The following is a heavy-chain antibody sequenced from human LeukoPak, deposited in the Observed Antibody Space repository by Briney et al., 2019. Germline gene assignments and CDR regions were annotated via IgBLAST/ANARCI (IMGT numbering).Heavy chain of an antibody. V-gene: IGHV3-30*18. Sequence: GRSLRLSCAASRFSFRSYDMHWVRQAPGKGLEWLAVSSYDGSNTYYTDSVKGRFTISRDSSRNTLYLQMSGLRAEDTAIYYCAKVLSGSYHGYYFDYWGQGTPVTVSS. D-gene: IGHD3-16*02. CDR1: RFSFRSYD. J-gene: IGHJ4*02. CDR2: SSYDGSNT. CDR3: AKVLSGSYHGYYFDY.